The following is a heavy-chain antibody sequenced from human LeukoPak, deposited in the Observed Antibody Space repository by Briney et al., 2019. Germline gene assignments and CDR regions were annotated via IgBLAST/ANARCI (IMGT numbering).Heavy chain of an antibody. CDR3: ARAFMNYYGSGSGGDDY. CDR1: GFTFSSYA. V-gene: IGHV3-30-3*01. D-gene: IGHD3-10*01. CDR2: ISYDGSNK. Sequence: GGSLRLSCAASGFTFSSYAMHWVRQAPGKGLEWVAVISYDGSNKYYADSVKGRFTISRDNSKNTLYLQMNSLRAEDTAVYYCARAFMNYYGSGSGGDDYWGQGTLVTVSS. J-gene: IGHJ4*02.